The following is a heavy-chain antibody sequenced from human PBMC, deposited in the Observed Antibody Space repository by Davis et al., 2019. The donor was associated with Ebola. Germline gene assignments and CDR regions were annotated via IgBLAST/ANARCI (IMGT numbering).Heavy chain of an antibody. CDR2: IRRAGDT. CDR3: AREHDTSSGGFDC. Sequence: GEFLKISCAASGFSFSNYDMHWVRQRPGKGLEWVSSIRRAGDTYYAISLKGRFTISRDFAKGSLSLQMNSLRAEDTAVYYCAREHDTSSGGFDCWGKGTLVTVSS. D-gene: IGHD6-6*01. V-gene: IGHV3-13*01. J-gene: IGHJ4*02. CDR1: GFSFSNYD.